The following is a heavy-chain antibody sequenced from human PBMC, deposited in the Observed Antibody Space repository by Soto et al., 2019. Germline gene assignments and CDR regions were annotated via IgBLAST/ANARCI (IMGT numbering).Heavy chain of an antibody. CDR2: VRNKANSYTT. V-gene: IGHV3-72*01. Sequence: EVQLVESGGGLVQPGGSLRLSCTASGFTFSGSYMDWVRQAPGKGLDWVGRVRNKANSYTTEYAASVKGRFTVSRDDSKNSLYLQMNSLKTEDTAVYYCVKGHLALDNWGPGTLVTVSS. CDR1: GFTFSGSY. J-gene: IGHJ4*02. CDR3: VKGHLALDN.